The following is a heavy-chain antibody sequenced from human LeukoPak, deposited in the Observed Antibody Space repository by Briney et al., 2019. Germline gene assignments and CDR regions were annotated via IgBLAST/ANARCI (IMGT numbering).Heavy chain of an antibody. V-gene: IGHV3-74*01. CDR1: GFAFGSYS. J-gene: IGHJ5*02. Sequence: PGGSLRLSCLASGFAFGSYSMTWVRQAPGKGLVWVSRMNYDGSSTSYADSVKGRFTISRDNAKNTLYLQMNSLRAEDTAVYYCARDIGNNWFDPWGQGTLVTVSS. D-gene: IGHD3-10*01. CDR2: MNYDGSST. CDR3: ARDIGNNWFDP.